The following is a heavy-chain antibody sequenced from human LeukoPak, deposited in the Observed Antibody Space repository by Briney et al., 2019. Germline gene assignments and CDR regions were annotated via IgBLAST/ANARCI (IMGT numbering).Heavy chain of an antibody. CDR1: GGTFSSYA. CDR3: ARGQYYYDSSGLAGNNWFDP. D-gene: IGHD3-22*01. CDR2: IIPIFGTA. Sequence: SVKVSCKASGGTFSSYAISWVRQAPGQGLEWMGGIIPIFGTANYAQKFQGRVTITADESTSTAYMELSSLRSEDTAVYYCARGQYYYDSSGLAGNNWFDPWGQGTLVTVSS. J-gene: IGHJ5*02. V-gene: IGHV1-69*13.